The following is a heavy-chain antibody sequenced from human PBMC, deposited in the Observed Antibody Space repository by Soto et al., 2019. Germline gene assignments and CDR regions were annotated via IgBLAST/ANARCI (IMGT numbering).Heavy chain of an antibody. CDR3: AREPYCTSATCFIHFDS. Sequence: QVQLQESGPGLVKQSQTLSLTCAVSGASISSGDSYWSWIRQRPGKGLEWIGYIFHTGSTYYNPSLKSRVTVLLDSSKNQYSLKLTSATAEDTAVYFCAREPYCTSATCFIHFDSWGQGSLVTVSS. D-gene: IGHD2-2*01. CDR2: IFHTGST. V-gene: IGHV4-31*11. J-gene: IGHJ4*02. CDR1: GASISSGDSY.